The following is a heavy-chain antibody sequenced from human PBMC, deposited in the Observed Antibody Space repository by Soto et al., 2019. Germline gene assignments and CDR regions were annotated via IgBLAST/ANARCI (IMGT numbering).Heavy chain of an antibody. CDR2: IIPIFGTA. J-gene: IGHJ6*02. CDR1: GGTFSSYA. CDR3: ARRIGSNEKYSGYDYYYYYGMDV. Sequence: SVKVSCKASGGTFSSYAISWVRQAPGQGLEWMGGIIPIFGTANYAQKFQGRVTITADESTSTAYMELSSLRSEDTAVYYCARRIGSNEKYSGYDYYYYYGMDVWGQGTTVTVSS. V-gene: IGHV1-69*13. D-gene: IGHD5-12*01.